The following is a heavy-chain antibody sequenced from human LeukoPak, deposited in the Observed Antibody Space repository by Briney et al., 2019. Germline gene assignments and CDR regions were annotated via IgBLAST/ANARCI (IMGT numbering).Heavy chain of an antibody. CDR2: IYYSGST. CDR1: GGSISSSSYY. V-gene: IGHV4-61*05. D-gene: IGHD1-7*01. Sequence: SETLSLTCTVSGGSISSSSYYWSWIRQPPGKGLEWIGYIYYSGSTNYNPSLKSRVTISVDTSKNQFSLKLSSVTAADTAVYYCARPRLELRYAFDIWGQGTMVTVSS. CDR3: ARPRLELRYAFDI. J-gene: IGHJ3*02.